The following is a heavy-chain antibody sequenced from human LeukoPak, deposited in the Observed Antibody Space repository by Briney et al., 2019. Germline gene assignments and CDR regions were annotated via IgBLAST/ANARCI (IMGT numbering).Heavy chain of an antibody. CDR1: GFTFSDYY. CDR3: AKSRTTVDY. J-gene: IGHJ4*02. CDR2: ISGDRSMI. D-gene: IGHD4-11*01. Sequence: GGSLRLSCTASGFTFSDYYMSWIRQAPGKGLEWVAYISGDRSMIYHIDSVKGRFTISRDNAKSSLFLQMNNLRAEDTAAYYCAKSRTTVDYWGQGTLVTVSS. V-gene: IGHV3-11*01.